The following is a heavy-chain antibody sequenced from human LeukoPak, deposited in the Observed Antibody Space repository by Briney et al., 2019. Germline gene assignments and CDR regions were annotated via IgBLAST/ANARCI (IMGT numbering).Heavy chain of an antibody. J-gene: IGHJ6*02. CDR3: GRNRRIAVGALGYGMDV. Sequence: GGSLRLSCAASGFTVSSYYMSWVRQAPGKGLEWVSVIYSGGNTYYAEYVKGRFTISSDKAQNTLHLQMNNLSSVDTAVLYLGRNRRIAVGALGYGMDVLGQGATVSVSS. D-gene: IGHD6-19*01. CDR1: GFTVSSYY. V-gene: IGHV3-66*01. CDR2: IYSGGNT.